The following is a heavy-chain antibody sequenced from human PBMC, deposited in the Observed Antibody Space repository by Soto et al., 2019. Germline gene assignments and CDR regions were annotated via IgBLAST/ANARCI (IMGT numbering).Heavy chain of an antibody. J-gene: IGHJ4*02. Sequence: QVQLVQSGAEVKKPGASVKVTCKASGYTFTSYAMHWVRQAPGQRLEWMGWFNAGNGNTKYSEKFQGRVTITRDTSASTAYMELSSLRSEDTAVYFCANALRLYYFDYWGQGTLVTVSS. CDR3: ANALRLYYFDY. CDR1: GYTFTSYA. V-gene: IGHV1-3*01. CDR2: FNAGNGNT.